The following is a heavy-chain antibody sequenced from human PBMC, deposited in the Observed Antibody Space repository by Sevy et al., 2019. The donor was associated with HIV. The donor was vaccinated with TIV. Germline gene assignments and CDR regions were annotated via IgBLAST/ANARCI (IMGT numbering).Heavy chain of an antibody. CDR2: ISDSGGST. D-gene: IGHD3-10*01. J-gene: IGHJ6*02. CDR3: ARRPDLGSVIRTGVMDV. CDR1: GFTFSTYA. Sequence: GGSLRLSCAASGFTFSTYAMSWVRQTPGKGLQRVSVISDSGGSTYYADSVQGRFTISRDNSKDTMYLQVNSLRAEDAAVYYCARRPDLGSVIRTGVMDVWGQGTTVTVSS. V-gene: IGHV3-23*01.